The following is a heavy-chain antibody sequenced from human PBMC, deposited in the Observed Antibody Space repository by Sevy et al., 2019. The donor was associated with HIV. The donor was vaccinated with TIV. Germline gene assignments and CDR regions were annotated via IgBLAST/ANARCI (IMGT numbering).Heavy chain of an antibody. CDR1: GFTFSSFA. Sequence: GGSLRLSCAASGFTFSSFAINWVRQAPGKGLEWVSTVTASGRDTFSPDSLKGRFTISSDNSKNTVFLQMNSLRAEDTAVYYCAKDHGSGSFDYWGQGTLVTVSS. CDR2: VTASGRDT. V-gene: IGHV3-23*01. CDR3: AKDHGSGSFDY. J-gene: IGHJ4*02. D-gene: IGHD3-10*01.